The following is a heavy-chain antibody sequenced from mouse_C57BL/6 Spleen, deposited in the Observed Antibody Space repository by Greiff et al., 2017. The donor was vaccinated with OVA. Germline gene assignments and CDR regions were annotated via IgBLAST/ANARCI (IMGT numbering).Heavy chain of an antibody. CDR2: IYPRSGNT. Sequence: VQLQQSGAELARPGASVKLSCKASGYTFTSYGISWVKQRTGQGLEWIGEIYPRSGNTYYNEKFKGKATLTADKSSSTAYMELRSLTSEDSAVYFRARFPRGGYYAMDYWGQGTSVTVSS. V-gene: IGHV1-81*01. CDR3: ARFPRGGYYAMDY. CDR1: GYTFTSYG. J-gene: IGHJ4*01.